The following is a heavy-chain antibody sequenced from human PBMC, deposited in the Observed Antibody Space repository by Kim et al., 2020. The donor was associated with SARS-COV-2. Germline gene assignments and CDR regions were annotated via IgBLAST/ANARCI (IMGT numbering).Heavy chain of an antibody. CDR1: GYSISSGYY. Sequence: SETLSLTCTVSGYSISSGYYWGWIRQPPGKGLEWIGSIYHSGSTYYNPSLKSRVTISVDTSKNQFSLKLSSVTAADTAVYYCARESGDCSSTSCYSPDWFDPGAREPWSPSPQ. D-gene: IGHD2-2*02. CDR3: ARESGDCSSTSCYSPDWFDP. J-gene: IGHJ5*02. V-gene: IGHV4-38-2*02. CDR2: IYHSGST.